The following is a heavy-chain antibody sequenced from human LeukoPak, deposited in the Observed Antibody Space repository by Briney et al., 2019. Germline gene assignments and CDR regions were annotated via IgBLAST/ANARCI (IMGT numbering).Heavy chain of an antibody. V-gene: IGHV3-7*03. D-gene: IGHD6-13*01. CDR3: ARDLSSRDAY. CDR1: GFTVSTYW. J-gene: IGHJ4*02. Sequence: GGSLRLSCAASGFTVSTYWMSWVRQAPGKGPEWVASLKEDGSRQYYVDSVKGRFTISRDNAKNSLYLQMSSLRVEDTAVYYCARDLSSRDAYWGQGTLVTVSS. CDR2: LKEDGSRQ.